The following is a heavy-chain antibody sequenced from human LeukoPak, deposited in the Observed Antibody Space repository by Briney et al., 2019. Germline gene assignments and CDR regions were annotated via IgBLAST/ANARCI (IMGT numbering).Heavy chain of an antibody. CDR2: IRYDGNNK. V-gene: IGHV3-30*02. Sequence: PGGSLRLSCAASGFTISSYGMHWVRQAPGKGLEWVAFIRYDGNNKYYADSVKGRFTISRDNSKNTLNLQMNSLRAEDTAIYYCAEDPATGYCSTGTCYDSPFDSWGQGTLVTVSS. CDR3: AEDPATGYCSTGTCYDSPFDS. D-gene: IGHD2-15*01. J-gene: IGHJ4*02. CDR1: GFTISSYG.